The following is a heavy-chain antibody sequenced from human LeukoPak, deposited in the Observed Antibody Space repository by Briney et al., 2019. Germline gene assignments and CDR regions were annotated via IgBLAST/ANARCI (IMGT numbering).Heavy chain of an antibody. CDR3: ARGGDYFDS. Sequence: PSQTLSLTCAVSGGSISTGGYSWSWTRQPPGKGLQWIGYIYHSGSTYSTPSLKSRVTISVDTSKNQFSLKLNSVTAADTAVYYCARGGDYFDSWGQGTLVTVSS. CDR2: IYHSGST. J-gene: IGHJ4*02. CDR1: GGSISTGGYS. V-gene: IGHV4-30-2*01.